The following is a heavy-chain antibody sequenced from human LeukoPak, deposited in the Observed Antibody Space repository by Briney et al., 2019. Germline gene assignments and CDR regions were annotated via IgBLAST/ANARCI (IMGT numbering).Heavy chain of an antibody. CDR2: IYYSGST. Sequence: SWIRQLPGKGLEWIGYIYYSGSTYYNPSLKSRVTISVDTSKSQFSLKLTSVTAADTAVYYCARDYSGWLYLDYWGQGTLVTVSS. J-gene: IGHJ4*02. D-gene: IGHD6-19*01. V-gene: IGHV4-31*02. CDR3: ARDYSGWLYLDY.